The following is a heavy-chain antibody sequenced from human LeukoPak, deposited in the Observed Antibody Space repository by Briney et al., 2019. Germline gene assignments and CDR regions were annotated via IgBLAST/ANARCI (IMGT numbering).Heavy chain of an antibody. CDR2: INHSGST. V-gene: IGHV4-34*01. CDR3: ARDRSSSWHFDY. CDR1: GGSFSGYY. D-gene: IGHD6-13*01. Sequence: SETLSLTCAVYGGSFSGYYWSWIRQPPGKGLEGIGEINHSGSTNYNPSLKSRVTISVDTSKNQFSLKLSSVTAADTAVYYCARDRSSSWHFDYWGQGTLVTVSS. J-gene: IGHJ4*02.